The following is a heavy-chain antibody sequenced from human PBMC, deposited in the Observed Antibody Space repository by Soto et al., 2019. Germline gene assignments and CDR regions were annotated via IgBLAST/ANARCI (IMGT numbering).Heavy chain of an antibody. Sequence: ASVKVSCRASGYTLTNNDINWVRHATGQGLEWMGWMNPYSGNTGYEQKFQGRVTMTRDNSITTAYMELSSLRYEDTAVYYCVRAPLDYYSADYFDNWGQGTLVT. V-gene: IGHV1-8*01. CDR1: GYTLTNND. D-gene: IGHD2-21*01. CDR2: MNPYSGNT. J-gene: IGHJ4*02. CDR3: VRAPLDYYSADYFDN.